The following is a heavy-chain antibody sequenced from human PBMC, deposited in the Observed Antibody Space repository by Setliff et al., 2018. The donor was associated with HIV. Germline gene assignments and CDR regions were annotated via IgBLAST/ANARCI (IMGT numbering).Heavy chain of an antibody. CDR1: GGSITSYY. Sequence: SETLSLTCTVSGGSITSYYWSWIRQSPRTRLEWIGYVSSIGNTNYNPSLKSRVTISVDTSKNQFSLQLNSVTAADTAVYFCARTRAPYFFDFWGQGAQVTVSS. CDR3: ARTRAPYFFDF. D-gene: IGHD1-26*01. J-gene: IGHJ4*02. V-gene: IGHV4-4*08. CDR2: VSSIGNT.